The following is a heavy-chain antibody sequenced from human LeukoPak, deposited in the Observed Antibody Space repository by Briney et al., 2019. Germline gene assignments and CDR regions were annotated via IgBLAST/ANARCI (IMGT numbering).Heavy chain of an antibody. CDR3: AREQAGPYNWFDP. CDR1: GGSISSGDYY. Sequence: SETLSLTCTVSGGSISSGDYYWSWIRQPPGKGLEWIGYIYYSGSTYYNSSLKSRVTISVDTSKNQFSLKLNSVTAADTAVYYCAREQAGPYNWFDPWGQGTLVTVSS. CDR2: IYYSGST. J-gene: IGHJ5*02. V-gene: IGHV4-30-4*01. D-gene: IGHD6-25*01.